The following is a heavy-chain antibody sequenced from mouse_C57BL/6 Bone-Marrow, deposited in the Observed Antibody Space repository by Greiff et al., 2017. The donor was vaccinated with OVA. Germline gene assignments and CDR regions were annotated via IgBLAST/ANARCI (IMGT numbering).Heavy chain of an antibody. J-gene: IGHJ2*01. CDR1: GYAFSSSW. Sequence: QVQLQQSGPELVKPGASVKISCKASGYAFSSSWMNWVKQRPGKGLEWIGRIYPGDGDTYYNGKFKGQVTLTADNSSSTDYMQLSSLTSEDSAVYFCERHGDGYYASYFDYWGQGTTLTVSS. CDR3: ERHGDGYYASYFDY. V-gene: IGHV1-82*01. CDR2: IYPGDGDT. D-gene: IGHD2-3*01.